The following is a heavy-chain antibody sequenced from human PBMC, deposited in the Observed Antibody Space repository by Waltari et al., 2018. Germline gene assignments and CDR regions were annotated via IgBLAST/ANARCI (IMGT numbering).Heavy chain of an antibody. J-gene: IGHJ4*02. D-gene: IGHD3-3*01. CDR2: IYYSGST. Sequence: QVQLQESGPGLVKPSETLSLTCTVSGGSISSYYLRWIRQPPGKGLEWIGYIYYSGSTNYNPSLKSRVTISVDTSKNQFSLKLSSVTAADTAVYYCARAPYYDFWSQFDYWGQGTLVTVSS. CDR3: ARAPYYDFWSQFDY. CDR1: GGSISSYY. V-gene: IGHV4-59*01.